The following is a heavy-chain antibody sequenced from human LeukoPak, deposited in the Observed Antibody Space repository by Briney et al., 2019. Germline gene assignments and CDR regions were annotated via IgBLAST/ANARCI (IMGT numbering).Heavy chain of an antibody. CDR1: GITFGTYP. J-gene: IGHJ4*02. V-gene: IGHV3-23*01. Sequence: GGSLRLSCAASGITFGTYPMSWVRQAPGKGLECVSAMSGSGASIYYADSVKGRFTISRDNSKNTLYLQMNSLRAEDTAVYFCAKVHLPIGDSSGYAKFDNWGQGTLVIVSS. D-gene: IGHD3-22*01. CDR2: MSGSGASI. CDR3: AKVHLPIGDSSGYAKFDN.